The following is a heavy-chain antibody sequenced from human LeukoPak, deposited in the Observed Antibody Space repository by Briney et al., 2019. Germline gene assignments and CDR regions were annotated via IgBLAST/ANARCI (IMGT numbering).Heavy chain of an antibody. CDR2: IYNNGHT. J-gene: IGHJ5*02. Sequence: SETLSLTCTVSGGSISTNSYYWGWIRQPPGKGLEWIGSIYNNGHTYYNPSLKSRVTISVDTSNNHFSLKMTSVTAADTAVYYCARDRGDFWSNWFDPWGQGTLVTVSS. CDR3: ARDRGDFWSNWFDP. V-gene: IGHV4-39*02. CDR1: GGSISTNSYY. D-gene: IGHD3-3*01.